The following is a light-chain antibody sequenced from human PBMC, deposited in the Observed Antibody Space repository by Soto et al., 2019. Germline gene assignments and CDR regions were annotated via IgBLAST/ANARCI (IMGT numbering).Light chain of an antibody. J-gene: IGKJ2*01. V-gene: IGKV3-20*01. Sequence: EIVLTQSPGTLSLSPGERATLSCRASQSFSSSYLAWYQQKPGQAPRLLMYGASNRATGIPDRFSGSGSGTDFTLTISRLEPEDFAVYYCQQYSNSPPYTFGQGTNLEIK. CDR3: QQYSNSPPYT. CDR2: GAS. CDR1: QSFSSSY.